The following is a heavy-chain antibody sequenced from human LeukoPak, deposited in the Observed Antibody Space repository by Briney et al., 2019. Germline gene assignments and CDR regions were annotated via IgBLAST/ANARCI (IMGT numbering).Heavy chain of an antibody. V-gene: IGHV5-10-1*01. J-gene: IGHJ4*02. D-gene: IGHD6-19*01. CDR1: GYSFTSYW. Sequence: NPGESLKISCKGSGYSFTSYWISWVRQMPGKGLEWMGRIDPSDSYTNYSPSFQGHVTISADKSISTVYLRWSSLKASDTAMYYCARHSAGIVVAGKWGQGTLVTVSS. CDR3: ARHSAGIVVAGK. CDR2: IDPSDSYT.